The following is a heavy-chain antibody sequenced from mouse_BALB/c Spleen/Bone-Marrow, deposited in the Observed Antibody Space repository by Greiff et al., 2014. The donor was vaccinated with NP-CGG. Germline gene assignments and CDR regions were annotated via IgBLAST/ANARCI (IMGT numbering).Heavy chain of an antibody. V-gene: IGHV5-6-3*01. CDR1: GFTFSNYG. D-gene: IGHD2-13*01. Sequence: DVMLVESGGGLVQPGGSLKLSCAASGFTFSNYGMSWVRQTPDKRLDLVATINSNGGTTYYPDSLKGRFTISRDNAKNTLYLQMSSLKSEDTAMYFCARGLYYVAYGPGFAYWGQGTLVTVSA. J-gene: IGHJ3*01. CDR2: INSNGGTT. CDR3: ARGLYYVAYGPGFAY.